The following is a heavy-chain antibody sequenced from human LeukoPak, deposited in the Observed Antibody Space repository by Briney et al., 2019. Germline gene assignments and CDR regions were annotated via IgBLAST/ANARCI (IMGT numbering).Heavy chain of an antibody. V-gene: IGHV4-34*01. J-gene: IGHJ2*01. CDR2: INHSGST. D-gene: IGHD4-23*01. CDR3: ARRDDYGGNGDWYFDL. Sequence: SETLSLTCAVYGGSFSGYYWSWIRQPPGKGLEWIGEINHSGSTNYNPSLKSRVTISVDTSKNQFSLKLSSVTAADTAVYYCARRDDYGGNGDWYFDLWGRGTLVTVSS. CDR1: GGSFSGYY.